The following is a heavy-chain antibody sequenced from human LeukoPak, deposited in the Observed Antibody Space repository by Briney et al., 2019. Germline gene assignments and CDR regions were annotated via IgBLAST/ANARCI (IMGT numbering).Heavy chain of an antibody. CDR2: IYYCGST. V-gene: IGHV4-59*01. D-gene: IGHD2-15*01. CDR3: ARTVLVAAKYYYYYYCMDV. J-gene: IGHJ6*03. CDR1: GGSISSYN. Sequence: SETLSLTCTVSGGSISSYNWSWIRQPPPQGLGWNGYIYYCGSTNYYPSLKRRVTISVDTAKNQFYLKLSSVTAADTAVYYCARTVLVAAKYYYYYYCMDVWGKGTTVTVSS.